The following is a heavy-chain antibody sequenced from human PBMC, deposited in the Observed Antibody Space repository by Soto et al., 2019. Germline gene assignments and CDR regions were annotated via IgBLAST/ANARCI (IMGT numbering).Heavy chain of an antibody. Sequence: QTLSLTCAISGDSVSSNSAGWNWIRQSPSRGLEWLGRTYYRSEWFNEYAVSVKSRITINPDTSRNQISLQLNSVTPEDTAIYYCARDIDFAYWGRGTQVTVSS. J-gene: IGHJ4*01. V-gene: IGHV6-1*01. CDR3: ARDIDFAY. D-gene: IGHD3-10*01. CDR1: GDSVSSNSAG. CDR2: TYYRSEWFN.